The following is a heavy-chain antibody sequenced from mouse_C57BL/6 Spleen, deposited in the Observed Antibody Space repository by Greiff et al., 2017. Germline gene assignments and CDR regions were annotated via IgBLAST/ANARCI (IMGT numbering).Heavy chain of an antibody. V-gene: IGHV1-54*01. D-gene: IGHD2-1*01. J-gene: IGHJ2*01. CDR3: ARRRGGNYGFDY. Sequence: QVQLKESGAELVRPGTSVKVSCKASGYAFTNYLIEWVKQRPGQGLEWIGVINPGSGGTNYNEKFKGKATLTADKSSSTAYMQLSSLTSEDSAVYFCARRRGGNYGFDYWGQGTTLTVSS. CDR2: INPGSGGT. CDR1: GYAFTNYL.